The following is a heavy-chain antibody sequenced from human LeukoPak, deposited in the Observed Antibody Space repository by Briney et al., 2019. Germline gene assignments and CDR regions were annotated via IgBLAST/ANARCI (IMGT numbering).Heavy chain of an antibody. D-gene: IGHD1-1*01. CDR3: ARGRPTWNDGYFDY. V-gene: IGHV3-7*04. J-gene: IGHJ4*02. Sequence: PGGSLRLSCAASGFTFSSFWMSWGRQAPGKGLEWLANIKQDGSETHYVDSVKGRFTISRNNAKNSLFLQMNSLRAEDTAVYYCARGRPTWNDGYFDYWGQGTLVTVSS. CDR2: IKQDGSET. CDR1: GFTFSSFW.